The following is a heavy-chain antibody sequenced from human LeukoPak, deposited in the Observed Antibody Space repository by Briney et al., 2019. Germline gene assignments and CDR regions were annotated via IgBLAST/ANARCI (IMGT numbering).Heavy chain of an antibody. D-gene: IGHD3-3*01. CDR3: ARDGRDYDFWSGYSGYYMDV. CDR1: GGTFSSYA. V-gene: IGHV1-69*13. J-gene: IGHJ6*03. CDR2: IIPIFGTA. Sequence: ASVKVSCKASGGTFSSYAISWVRQAPGQGLEWMGGIIPIFGTANYAQKFQGRVTITADESTSTAYMELSSLRSEDTAVYYCARDGRDYDFWSGYSGYYMDVWGKGTTVTVSS.